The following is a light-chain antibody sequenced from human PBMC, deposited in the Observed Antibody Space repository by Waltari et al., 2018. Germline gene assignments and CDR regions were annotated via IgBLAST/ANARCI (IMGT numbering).Light chain of an antibody. V-gene: IGKV3-11*01. J-gene: IGKJ4*01. CDR2: DAS. CDR3: QQRHDWPLN. Sequence: EILLTLSPVTLSVSPGERATLSCKASQSVRSYLAWYQQKPGQAPRLLIYDASNRASGIPARFSGSGSGTDFTLTISNVEPEDFAVYYCQQRHDWPLNFGGGTKLEIK. CDR1: QSVRSY.